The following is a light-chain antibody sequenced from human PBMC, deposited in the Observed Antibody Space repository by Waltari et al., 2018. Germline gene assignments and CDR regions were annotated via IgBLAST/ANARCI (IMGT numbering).Light chain of an antibody. CDR1: QSVRGD. V-gene: IGKV3-11*01. J-gene: IGKJ1*01. Sequence: ESVLTQSPATLSLSPGETATLSCRASQSVRGDLAGYQQKLGQAPRLLIYDAFNRASGIPTRLSGSGSGTDFTLTISSLEPEDFAVYYGQQRSHWAFGQGTKVEIK. CDR2: DAF. CDR3: QQRSHWA.